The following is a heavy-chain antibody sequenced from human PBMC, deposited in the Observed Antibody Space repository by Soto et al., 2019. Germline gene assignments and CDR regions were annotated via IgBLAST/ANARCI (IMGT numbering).Heavy chain of an antibody. CDR3: ATTRGIAVGGSFDY. D-gene: IGHD6-19*01. CDR2: LYSGST. J-gene: IGHJ4*02. Sequence: SETLSLTCSVSGVSISSKNFYWGWIRQSPGKGLEWIGTLYSGSTFSSLSLKNRVTISVDTSKKQVSLKLRSVAAADTAIYYCATTRGIAVGGSFDYWGQGIQVTVSS. CDR1: GVSISSKNFY. V-gene: IGHV4-39*01.